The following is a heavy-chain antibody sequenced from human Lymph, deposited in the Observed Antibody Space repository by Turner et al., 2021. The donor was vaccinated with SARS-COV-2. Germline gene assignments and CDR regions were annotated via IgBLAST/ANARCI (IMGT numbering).Heavy chain of an antibody. V-gene: IGHV1-2*02. CDR2: INPNSGGT. Sequence: QVHLVQSGAEVKKPGASVKVPCKASESPFTDYYMHWVRQAPGQGLEWMGWINPNSGGTNYAQKFQGRVTMTRDTSISTAYMELRWLRSDDTAVYFCARGESIAVAGTQYFDYWGQGTLVTVSS. CDR1: ESPFTDYY. CDR3: ARGESIAVAGTQYFDY. J-gene: IGHJ4*02. D-gene: IGHD6-19*01.